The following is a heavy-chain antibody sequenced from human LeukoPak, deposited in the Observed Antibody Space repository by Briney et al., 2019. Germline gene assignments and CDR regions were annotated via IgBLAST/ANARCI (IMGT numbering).Heavy chain of an antibody. V-gene: IGHV3-74*01. CDR3: AREVRKPHPDYYDSSGGFDY. CDR1: RFTFSSYW. D-gene: IGHD3-22*01. J-gene: IGHJ4*02. CDR2: INSDASST. Sequence: PGGSLRLSCAASRFTFSSYWMHCVRQAPGKGLVWVSRINSDASSTNYADSVKGRFTISRDNAKNSLYLQMNSLRAEDTAVYYCAREVRKPHPDYYDSSGGFDYWGQGTLVTVSS.